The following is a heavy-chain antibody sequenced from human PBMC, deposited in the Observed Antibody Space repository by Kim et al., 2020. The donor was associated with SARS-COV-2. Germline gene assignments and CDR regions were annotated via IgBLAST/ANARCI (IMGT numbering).Heavy chain of an antibody. Sequence: SVKVSCKASGGTFSSYAISWVRQAPGQGLEWMGGIIPIFGTANYAQKFQGRVTITADESTSTAYMELSSLRSEDTAVYYCASDYYGSGNFDYWGQGTLVTVSS. D-gene: IGHD3-10*01. CDR1: GGTFSSYA. J-gene: IGHJ4*02. V-gene: IGHV1-69*13. CDR3: ASDYYGSGNFDY. CDR2: IIPIFGTA.